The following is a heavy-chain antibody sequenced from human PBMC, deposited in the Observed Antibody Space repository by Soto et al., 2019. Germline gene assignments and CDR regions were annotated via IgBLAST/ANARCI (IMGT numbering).Heavy chain of an antibody. D-gene: IGHD6-19*01. CDR3: ARATRQWLVPYYYYGMYV. V-gene: IGHV1-46*01. CDR2: INPSGGST. CDR1: GYTFTSYY. J-gene: IGHJ6*02. Sequence: GASVKVSCKASGYTFTSYYMHWVRQAPGQGLEWMGIINPSGGSTSYAQKLQGRVTMTKDTSTSTVYMELSSLRSEDTAVYYCARATRQWLVPYYYYGMYVWGQGTTVTVSS.